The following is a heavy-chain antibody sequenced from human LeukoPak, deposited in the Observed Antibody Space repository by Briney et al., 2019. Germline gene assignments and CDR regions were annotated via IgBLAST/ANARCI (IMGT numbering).Heavy chain of an antibody. V-gene: IGHV3-23*01. CDR1: GGTFGSYA. CDR2: VSGGGGST. Sequence: PGGSLRLSCAASGGTFGSYAMSWVRQAPGKGLEWVSAVSGGGGSTYYADSVKGRFIISRDNSKNTLYLQMNSLRAEDTAVYYCRFFVLSNLDYWGQGTLVTVSS. D-gene: IGHD2-8*02. J-gene: IGHJ4*02. CDR3: RFFVLSNLDY.